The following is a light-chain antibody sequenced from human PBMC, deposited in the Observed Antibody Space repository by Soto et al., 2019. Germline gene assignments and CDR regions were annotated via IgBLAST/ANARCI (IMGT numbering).Light chain of an antibody. Sequence: IQLTQSPSSLSASVGDRVTITCRASQAIAIYLAWYQHKPGEAPKLLIYAASTLYGGVPSRFSGSGSGTDFALTITSLQAEDFASYYCQQLRMYPSTFGGGTKVEIK. J-gene: IGKJ4*01. CDR3: QQLRMYPST. CDR2: AAS. CDR1: QAIAIY. V-gene: IGKV1-9*01.